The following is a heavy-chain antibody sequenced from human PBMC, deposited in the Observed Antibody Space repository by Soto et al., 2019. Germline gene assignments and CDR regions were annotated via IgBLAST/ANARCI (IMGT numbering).Heavy chain of an antibody. Sequence: PSETLSLTCAVYGGSFSGYYWSWLRQPPGKGLEWIGEINHSGSANYNPSLKSRVTISVDTSKNQFSLKMTSVTAADTAVYYCATANWSHHYFDPWGQGTLVTVSS. CDR2: INHSGSA. J-gene: IGHJ5*02. CDR1: GGSFSGYY. V-gene: IGHV4-34*01. D-gene: IGHD1-1*01. CDR3: ATANWSHHYFDP.